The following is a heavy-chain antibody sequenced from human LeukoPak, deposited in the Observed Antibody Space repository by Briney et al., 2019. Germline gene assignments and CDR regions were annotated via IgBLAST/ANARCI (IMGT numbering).Heavy chain of an antibody. D-gene: IGHD5-12*01. Sequence: TSETLSLTCTVSGGSISSSSYYWGWIRQPPGKGLEWIGNVYHSGSTYYNPSLKSRVTISVDTSKNQFSLKLSSVTAADTAVYYCARVFGGSDFNYYYYYMDVWGKGTTVTISS. J-gene: IGHJ6*03. V-gene: IGHV4-39*07. CDR3: ARVFGGSDFNYYYYYMDV. CDR2: VYHSGST. CDR1: GGSISSSSYY.